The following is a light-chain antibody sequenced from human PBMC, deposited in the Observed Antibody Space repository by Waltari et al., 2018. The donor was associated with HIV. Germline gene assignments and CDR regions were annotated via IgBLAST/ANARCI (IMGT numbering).Light chain of an antibody. CDR1: SRDVGGYNY. V-gene: IGLV2-14*03. J-gene: IGLJ2*01. Sequence: QSALTQPASVSGSPGQSITISCTGTSRDVGGYNYVSWYQHHPGKAPKPIIYDVSNRPAGVSNRFSGSNSGNTASLTISGLQAEDEADYYCNSYTTSSTLHVVFGGGTKLTVL. CDR3: NSYTTSSTLHVV. CDR2: DVS.